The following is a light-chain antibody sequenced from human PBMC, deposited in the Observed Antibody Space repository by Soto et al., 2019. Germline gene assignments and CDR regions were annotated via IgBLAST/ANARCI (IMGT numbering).Light chain of an antibody. CDR2: DAS. Sequence: DIQMTQSPSSLSASVGDRDTITCRASQSIRSYLNWYQQERGKAPKLLIYDASSLESGVPSRFSGSGSGTEFTLTISSLQPDDFATYYCQQYNSYPITFGQGTRLEIK. V-gene: IGKV1-5*01. CDR3: QQYNSYPIT. CDR1: QSIRSY. J-gene: IGKJ5*01.